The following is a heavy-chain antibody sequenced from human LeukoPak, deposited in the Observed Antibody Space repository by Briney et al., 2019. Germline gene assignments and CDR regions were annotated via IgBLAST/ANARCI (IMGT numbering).Heavy chain of an antibody. CDR3: AKGERELPYYDFDY. J-gene: IGHJ4*02. V-gene: IGHV3-30*02. CDR2: IRYDGSNK. CDR1: GFTFSSYG. D-gene: IGHD1-26*01. Sequence: GGSLRLSCAASGFTFSSYGMHWVRQAPGKGLEWVAFIRYDGSNKYYADSVKGRFTISRDNSKNTLYLQMNSLRAEDTAVYYCAKGERELPYYDFDYWGQGTLVTVSS.